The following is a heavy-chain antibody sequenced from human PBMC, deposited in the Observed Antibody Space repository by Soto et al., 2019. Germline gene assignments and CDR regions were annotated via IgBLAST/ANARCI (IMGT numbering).Heavy chain of an antibody. D-gene: IGHD4-17*01. CDR2: IKQDGSEK. CDR3: ARDNGDYVFDYFDY. CDR1: GFTFSSYW. Sequence: EVQLVESGGGLVQPGGSLRLSCAATGFTFSSYWMSWVRQAPGKGLEWVANIKQDGSEKYYVDSVKGRFTISRDNAKNSLYLQMNILRAEDTAVYYCARDNGDYVFDYFDYWGQGTLVTVSS. V-gene: IGHV3-7*05. J-gene: IGHJ4*02.